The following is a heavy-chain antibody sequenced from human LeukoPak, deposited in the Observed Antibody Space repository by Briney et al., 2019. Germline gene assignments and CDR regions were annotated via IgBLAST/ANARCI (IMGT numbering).Heavy chain of an antibody. CDR1: GFTFGDYA. Sequence: GGSLRLSCTASGFTFGDYAMSWFRQAPGKGLEWVGFIRSKAYGGTTEYAASVKGRFTISRDDSKSIAYLQMNSLKTEDTAVYYCTGYCSGGSCYPHLYGMDVWGQGTTVTVSS. V-gene: IGHV3-49*03. D-gene: IGHD2-15*01. CDR3: TGYCSGGSCYPHLYGMDV. CDR2: IRSKAYGGTT. J-gene: IGHJ6*02.